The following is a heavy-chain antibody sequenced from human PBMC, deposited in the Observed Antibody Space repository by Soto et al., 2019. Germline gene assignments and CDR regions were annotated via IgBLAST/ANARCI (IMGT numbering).Heavy chain of an antibody. CDR1: GASISNYY. CDR3: ARLYCSSTSCYLGY. J-gene: IGHJ4*02. CDR2: VYHTGST. D-gene: IGHD2-2*01. Sequence: PSETLSLTCTVSGASISNYYWSWIRQPPGKGLEWIGYVYHTGSTNYNPSLKSRVTISADTSKNQFSLKLSSVTAADTAIYYCARLYCSSTSCYLGYSGRGTLVTVSS. V-gene: IGHV4-59*08.